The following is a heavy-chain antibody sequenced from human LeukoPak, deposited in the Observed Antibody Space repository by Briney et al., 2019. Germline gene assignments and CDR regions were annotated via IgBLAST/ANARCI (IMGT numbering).Heavy chain of an antibody. CDR2: IYTTGST. Sequence: SETLSLTCAVYGGSFSGYYWSWIRQPAGKGLEWIGRIYTTGSTNYNPSLKSRVTMSVDTSKNQFSLKLNSVTAADTAVYYCARSGVANYYYMDVWGKGTTVTVSS. V-gene: IGHV4-59*10. CDR1: GGSFSGYY. J-gene: IGHJ6*03. D-gene: IGHD7-27*01. CDR3: ARSGVANYYYMDV.